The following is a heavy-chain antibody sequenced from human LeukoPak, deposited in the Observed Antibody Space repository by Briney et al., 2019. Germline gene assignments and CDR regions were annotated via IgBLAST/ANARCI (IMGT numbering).Heavy chain of an antibody. Sequence: GGSLRLSCAASGFTFSSYAMSWVRQAPGKGLEWVSAISGSGGSTYYADSVKGRFTISRDNSKNTLYLQMNSLRAEDTAVYYCARGQYVWGSYRSENWFDPWGQGTLVTVSS. CDR2: ISGSGGST. J-gene: IGHJ5*02. D-gene: IGHD3-16*02. CDR1: GFTFSSYA. CDR3: ARGQYVWGSYRSENWFDP. V-gene: IGHV3-23*01.